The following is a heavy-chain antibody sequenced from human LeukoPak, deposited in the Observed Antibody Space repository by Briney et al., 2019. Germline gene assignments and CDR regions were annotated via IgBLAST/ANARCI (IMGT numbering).Heavy chain of an antibody. Sequence: GGSLRLSCAASGFTFSDYYMSWIRQAPGKGLEWVSYISSSGSTIYYADSVKGRFTISRDNAKNSLYLQMNSLRAEDTAVYYCARERWQQLVRGAFDIWGQGTMVTVSS. J-gene: IGHJ3*02. CDR3: ARERWQQLVRGAFDI. D-gene: IGHD6-13*01. CDR1: GFTFSDYY. V-gene: IGHV3-11*04. CDR2: ISSSGSTI.